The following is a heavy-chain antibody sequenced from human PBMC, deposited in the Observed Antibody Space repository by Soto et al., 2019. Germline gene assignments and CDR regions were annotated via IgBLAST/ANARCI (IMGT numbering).Heavy chain of an antibody. CDR3: ARRLVRSGGSCYWFDP. J-gene: IGHJ5*02. CDR1: GGSFSGYY. CDR2: INHSGST. Sequence: SETLSLTCAVYGGSFSGYYWSWIRQPPGKGLEWIGEINHSGSTNYNPSLKSRVNISVDTSKNQFSLKLSSVTAADTAVYYCARRLVRSGGSCYWFDPWGKGTLVTVSS. V-gene: IGHV4-34*01. D-gene: IGHD2-15*01.